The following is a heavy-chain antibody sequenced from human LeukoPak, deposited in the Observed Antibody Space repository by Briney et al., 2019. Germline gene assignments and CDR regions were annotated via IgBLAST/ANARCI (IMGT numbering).Heavy chain of an antibody. CDR2: IYYSGST. CDR3: ARIPITMVRGVIIPDAFDI. V-gene: IGHV4-59*08. Sequence: PSETLSLTCTVSGGSISSYYWSWIRQPPGKGLEWIGYIYYSGSTNYNPSLKSRVTISVDTSKNQFSQKLSSVTAADTAVYYCARIPITMVRGVIIPDAFDIWGQGTMVTVSS. CDR1: GGSISSYY. D-gene: IGHD3-10*01. J-gene: IGHJ3*02.